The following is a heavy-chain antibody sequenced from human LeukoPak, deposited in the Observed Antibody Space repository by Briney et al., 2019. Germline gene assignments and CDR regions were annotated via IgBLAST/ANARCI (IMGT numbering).Heavy chain of an antibody. CDR1: GFTFSNYA. V-gene: IGHV3-48*03. CDR2: ISLSGGTI. Sequence: GGSLRLSCAASGFTFSNYAMNWVRQAPGKGLEWVSYISLSGGTIYYAESVKGRFTISRDNARNSVYLQMNSLRAEDTAVYYCARDIVSTVGAFDYWGQGTLVTVSS. CDR3: ARDIVSTVGAFDY. D-gene: IGHD5/OR15-5a*01. J-gene: IGHJ4*02.